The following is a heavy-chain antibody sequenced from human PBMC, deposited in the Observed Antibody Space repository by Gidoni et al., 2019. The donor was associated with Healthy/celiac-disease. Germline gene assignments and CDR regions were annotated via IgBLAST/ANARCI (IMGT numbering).Heavy chain of an antibody. CDR2: IANDGSNE. CDR3: AKRGTSFGVVAYYWYFDL. D-gene: IGHD3-3*01. V-gene: IGHV3-30*18. CDR1: GFPFSSYG. Sequence: VQLVESGGGVVQPGMPLRLSCAASGFPFSSYGRHWVRQAPGKGRAWVEVIANDGSNEYYADSVQGRFTISRNNSKNTLYLQMNSLRAEDTAVYYCAKRGTSFGVVAYYWYFDLWGRGTLVTVSS. J-gene: IGHJ2*01.